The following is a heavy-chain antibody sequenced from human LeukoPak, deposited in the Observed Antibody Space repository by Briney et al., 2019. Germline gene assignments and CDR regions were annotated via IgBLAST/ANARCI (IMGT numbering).Heavy chain of an antibody. D-gene: IGHD1-26*01. J-gene: IGHJ4*02. V-gene: IGHV3-23*01. CDR3: ATSIGSYYHYYFDY. Sequence: GGSLRLSCAASGFTFSSYAMSWVRQAPGKGLEWVSAISGSGGSTYYADSVKGRFTISRDNSKNTLYLQMNSLRAEDTAVYYCATSIGSYYHYYFDYWGQGTLVTVSS. CDR1: GFTFSSYA. CDR2: ISGSGGST.